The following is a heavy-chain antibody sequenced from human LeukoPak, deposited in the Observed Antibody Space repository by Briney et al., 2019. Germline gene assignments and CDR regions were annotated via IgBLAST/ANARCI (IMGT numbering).Heavy chain of an antibody. CDR3: AIIPRAAAGPSARSPFHY. V-gene: IGHV3-7*01. CDR2: IKQDGSDK. CDR1: GFTFSSYW. J-gene: IGHJ4*02. Sequence: GGSLRLSCEVSGFTFSSYWMNWVRQAPGKGLEWVANIKQDGSDKYYVDSVKGRFTISRDNAKNSLYLQINSLRAEDTAVYYCAIIPRAAAGPSARSPFHYWGQGTLVTVSS. D-gene: IGHD6-13*01.